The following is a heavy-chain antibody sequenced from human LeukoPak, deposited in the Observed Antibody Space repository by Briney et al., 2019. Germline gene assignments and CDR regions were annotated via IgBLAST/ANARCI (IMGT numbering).Heavy chain of an antibody. CDR1: GFTFSSYA. D-gene: IGHD2-2*01. CDR2: ISSSGGTK. CDR3: AKEFLMGYCSSTSCSHFDY. Sequence: GGSLRLSCAASGFTFSSYAMSWVRQAPGKGLEWVSVISSSGGTKYYADSVKGRFTISRDNSKNTLYLQMNSLRAEDTAVYYCAKEFLMGYCSSTSCSHFDYWGQGTLVTVSS. J-gene: IGHJ4*02. V-gene: IGHV3-23*01.